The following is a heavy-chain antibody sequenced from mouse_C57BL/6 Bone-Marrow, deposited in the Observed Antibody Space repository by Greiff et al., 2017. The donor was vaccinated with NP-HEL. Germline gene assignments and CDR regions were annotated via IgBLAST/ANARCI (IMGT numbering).Heavy chain of an antibody. J-gene: IGHJ4*01. Sequence: QVQLQQSGPELVKPGASVKISCKASGYAFSSSWMNWVKQRPGKGLEWIGRIYPGDGDTNYNGKFKGKATLTADKSSSTAYMQLSSLTSEDSAVYCCARLRHYAMEDWGQGTSVTVAS. CDR3: ARLRHYAMED. CDR1: GYAFSSSW. CDR2: IYPGDGDT. V-gene: IGHV1-82*01. D-gene: IGHD2-12*01.